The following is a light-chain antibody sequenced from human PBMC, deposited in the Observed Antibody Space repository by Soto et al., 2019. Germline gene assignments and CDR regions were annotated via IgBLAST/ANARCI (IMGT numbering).Light chain of an antibody. CDR2: GTS. V-gene: IGKV3-15*01. J-gene: IGKJ4*01. Sequence: EIVMTQSPATLSVSPWERATLSCRASQSVYSNLAWYQQKPGQAPRLLIYGTSTRATGIPARFSGSGSGTEFSLTISSLQSEDFAVYYCQQYNNWPLTFGGGTKVEIK. CDR3: QQYNNWPLT. CDR1: QSVYSN.